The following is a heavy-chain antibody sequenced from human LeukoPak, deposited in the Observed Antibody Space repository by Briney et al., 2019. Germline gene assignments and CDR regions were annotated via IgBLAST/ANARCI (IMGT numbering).Heavy chain of an antibody. D-gene: IGHD6-19*01. V-gene: IGHV4-39*01. CDR3: ARVSGQFYFYYYMDV. J-gene: IGHJ6*03. Sequence: SETLSLTCTVSGGSIRSSSYYWGWIRQPPGKGLEWIGSIYYSGSTYYNPSLKSRVTISVDTSKNQFSLRLSSVTAADTAVYYCARVSGQFYFYYYMDVWGKGTTVTISS. CDR2: IYYSGST. CDR1: GGSIRSSSYY.